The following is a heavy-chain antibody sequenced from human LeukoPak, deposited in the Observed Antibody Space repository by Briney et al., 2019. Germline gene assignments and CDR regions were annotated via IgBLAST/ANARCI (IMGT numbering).Heavy chain of an antibody. D-gene: IGHD3-10*01. V-gene: IGHV3-30*01. J-gene: IGHJ4*02. CDR1: GFTFSTYA. CDR2: ISYDGSNT. CDR3: ARDSTYYYASGSSGPHYFDY. Sequence: PGRSLRLSCAASGFTFSTYARHWVRQAPGKGLEWVAVISYDGSNTYYADSVKGRFTISRDNSKNTLYLQLNSLRAEDTAVYYCARDSTYYYASGSSGPHYFDYWGQGTLVTVSS.